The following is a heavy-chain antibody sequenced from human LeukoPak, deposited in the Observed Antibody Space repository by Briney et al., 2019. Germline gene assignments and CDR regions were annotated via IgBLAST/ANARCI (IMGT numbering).Heavy chain of an antibody. J-gene: IGHJ6*02. Sequence: PGGSLRLSCAASGFTFSSYWMHWVRQAPGKGLVWVSRINSDGSSTSYADSVKGRFTISRDNAKNSLYLQMNSLRAEDTAVYYCARVQIVVVPAAISHYYYGMDVWGQGTTVTVSS. CDR2: INSDGSST. D-gene: IGHD2-2*02. CDR3: ARVQIVVVPAAISHYYYGMDV. CDR1: GFTFSSYW. V-gene: IGHV3-74*01.